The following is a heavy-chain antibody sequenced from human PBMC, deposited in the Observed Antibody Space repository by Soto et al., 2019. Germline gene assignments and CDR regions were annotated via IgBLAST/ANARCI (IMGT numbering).Heavy chain of an antibody. J-gene: IGHJ5*02. D-gene: IGHD6-13*01. CDR3: ARLFTFSAAGYWFDP. CDR2: IDPSDSYT. V-gene: IGHV5-10-1*01. Sequence: GESLKISCKGSGYSLTSYWISWVRQMPGKGLEWMGRIDPSDSYTNYSPSFQGHVTISADKSISTAYLQWSSLKASDTAMYYCARLFTFSAAGYWFDPWGQGTLVTVSS. CDR1: GYSLTSYW.